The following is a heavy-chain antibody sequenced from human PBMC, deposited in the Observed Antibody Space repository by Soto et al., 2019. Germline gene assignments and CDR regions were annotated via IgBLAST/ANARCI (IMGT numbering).Heavy chain of an antibody. J-gene: IGHJ4*02. D-gene: IGHD3-10*01. Sequence: GGSLRLSCAASGFVFSSDWMHWVRQAPGKGLVWVSRINTDGSETSYADSVKGRFTISRDNAKNTVYLQMNSLRAEDTTVYYCERDRRGPQHYFDYGGQGNRVPVSS. V-gene: IGHV3-74*01. CDR2: INTDGSET. CDR3: ERDRRGPQHYFDY. CDR1: GFVFSSDW.